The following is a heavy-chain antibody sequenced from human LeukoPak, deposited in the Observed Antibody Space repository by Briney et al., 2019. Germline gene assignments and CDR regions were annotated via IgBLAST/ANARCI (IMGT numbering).Heavy chain of an antibody. D-gene: IGHD3-10*01. CDR3: AREMRSPRGGFDY. CDR1: GGSISSYY. J-gene: IGHJ4*02. CDR2: IYYSGST. V-gene: IGHV4-59*01. Sequence: PSETLSLTCTVSGGSISSYYWSWIRQPPGKGLEWIGYIYYSGSTNYNPSLKSRVTISVDTSKNQFSLKLSSVTAADTAVYYCAREMRSPRGGFDYWDQGTLVTVSS.